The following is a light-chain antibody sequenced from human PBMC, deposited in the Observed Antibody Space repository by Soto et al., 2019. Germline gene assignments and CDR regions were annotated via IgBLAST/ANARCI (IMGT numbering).Light chain of an antibody. CDR2: DN. CDR3: AAWDASLNGVV. CDR1: SSNIGSNP. V-gene: IGLV1-44*01. Sequence: QSVLTQPPSASGTPGLSVTFSCSGSSSNIGSNPVSWYQLLPGTAHKLLIYDNERPSGVPDRFSGSKSGTSASLAISGLQSEDEADYYCAAWDASLNGVVFGGGTKLTVL. J-gene: IGLJ2*01.